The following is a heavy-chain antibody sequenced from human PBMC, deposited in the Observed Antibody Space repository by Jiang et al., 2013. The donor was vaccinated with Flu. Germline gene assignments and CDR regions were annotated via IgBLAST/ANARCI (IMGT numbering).Heavy chain of an antibody. CDR2: IYPGDSDT. Sequence: GAEVKKPGESLKISCKGSGYSFTNYWIGWVRQMPGKGLEWMGIIYPGDSDTRYSPSFQGQVTISADKSISTAYLQWSSLKASDTAMYYCARHSYYDSSGYSSGDNWGQGTLVTVSS. V-gene: IGHV5-51*01. CDR3: ARHSYYDSSGYSSGDN. J-gene: IGHJ4*02. CDR1: GYSFTNYW. D-gene: IGHD3-22*01.